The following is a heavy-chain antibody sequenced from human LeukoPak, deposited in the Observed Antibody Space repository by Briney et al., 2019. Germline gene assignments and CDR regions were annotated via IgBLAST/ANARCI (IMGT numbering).Heavy chain of an antibody. J-gene: IGHJ6*02. D-gene: IGHD3-10*01. CDR1: GFTFSSYE. V-gene: IGHV3-48*03. Sequence: PGGSLRLSCAASGFTFSSYEMKWVRQAPGKGRGWVSYISSSGSTIYYADSVKGRFTISRDNAKNSLYLQMNSLRAEDTAVYYCVKYGSGSYLYGMDVWGQGTTVTVSS. CDR2: ISSSGSTI. CDR3: VKYGSGSYLYGMDV.